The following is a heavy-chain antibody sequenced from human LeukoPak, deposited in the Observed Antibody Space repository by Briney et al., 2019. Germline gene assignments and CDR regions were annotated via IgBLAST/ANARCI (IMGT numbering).Heavy chain of an antibody. J-gene: IGHJ6*04. Sequence: GGSLRLSCAASEFTFSSYAMSWVRQAPGKGLEWVSGIGGSGDRTYYADSVKGRFTISRDNAKNSLYLQMNSLRAEDTAVYYCAELGITMIGGVWGKGTTVTISS. CDR1: EFTFSSYA. CDR2: IGGSGDRT. D-gene: IGHD3-10*02. V-gene: IGHV3-23*01. CDR3: AELGITMIGGV.